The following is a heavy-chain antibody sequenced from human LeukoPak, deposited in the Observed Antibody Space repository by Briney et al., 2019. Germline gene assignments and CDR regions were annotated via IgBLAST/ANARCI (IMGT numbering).Heavy chain of an antibody. J-gene: IGHJ4*02. CDR3: ARDTRTGGLIS. V-gene: IGHV4-59*01. CDR2: ISYSGST. D-gene: IGHD3-16*01. CDR1: GGSISSYY. Sequence: SETLSLTCTVSGGSISSYYWSWIRQPPGKGLEWIGYISYSGSTNYNPSLKSRVTISVDTSKNQFSLKLSSVTAADTAVYYCARDTRTGGLISWGQGTLVTVSS.